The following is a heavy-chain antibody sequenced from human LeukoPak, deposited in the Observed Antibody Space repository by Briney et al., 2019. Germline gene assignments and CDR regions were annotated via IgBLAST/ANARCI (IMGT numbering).Heavy chain of an antibody. V-gene: IGHV4-61*02. CDR3: AREVV. CDR2: IYTSGST. D-gene: IGHD2-2*01. Sequence: SETLSLTCTVSGGSISSGSYYWSWIRQPAGKGLEWIGRIYTSGSTNYNPSLKSRVTISVDTSKNQFSLKLSSVTAADTAVYYCAREVVWGQGTLVTVSS. J-gene: IGHJ4*02. CDR1: GGSISSGSYY.